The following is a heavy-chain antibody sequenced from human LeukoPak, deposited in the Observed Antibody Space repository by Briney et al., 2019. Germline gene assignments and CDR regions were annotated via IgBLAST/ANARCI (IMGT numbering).Heavy chain of an antibody. V-gene: IGHV3-15*01. CDR2: IKSKADSGTT. D-gene: IGHD1-26*01. CDR3: AYQGEWEHCFEP. J-gene: IGHJ5*02. CDR1: GFTFSDAW. Sequence: GGSLRLSCSASGFTFSDAWMSWVRQAPGKGLEWVGRIKSKADSGTTDYAAPVKGRFTISRDDSENTLYLQMNSLITDDTAVYYCAYQGEWEHCFEPWGQGSLVTVSS.